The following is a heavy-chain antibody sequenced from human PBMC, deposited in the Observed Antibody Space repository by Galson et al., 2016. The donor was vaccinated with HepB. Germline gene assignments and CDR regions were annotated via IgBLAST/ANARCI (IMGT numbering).Heavy chain of an antibody. CDR2: ISSDGGGT. J-gene: IGHJ3*01. CDR3: VKREAGYYYGD. Sequence: LRLSCAASEFTFSSYAMHWVRQAPGKGLEYVSSISSDGGGTYYADSVKGRFTISRDNSKNTLFLQMRSRRAEDTAVYYCVKREAGYYYGDWGQGTVVTVSP. CDR1: EFTFSSYA. D-gene: IGHD3-10*01. V-gene: IGHV3-64D*06.